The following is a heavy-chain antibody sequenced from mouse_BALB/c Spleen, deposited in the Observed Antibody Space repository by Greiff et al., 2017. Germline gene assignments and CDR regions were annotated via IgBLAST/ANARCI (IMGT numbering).Heavy chain of an antibody. CDR3: AREGDGYYPYYAMDY. CDR2: ILPGSGST. CDR1: GYTFSSYW. V-gene: IGHV1-9*01. J-gene: IGHJ4*01. D-gene: IGHD2-3*01. Sequence: QVQLQQSGAELMKPGASVKISCKATGYTFSSYWIEWVKQRPGHGLEWIGEILPGSGSTNYNEKFKGKATFTADTSSNTAYMQLSSLTSEDSAVYYCAREGDGYYPYYAMDYWGQGTSVTVSS.